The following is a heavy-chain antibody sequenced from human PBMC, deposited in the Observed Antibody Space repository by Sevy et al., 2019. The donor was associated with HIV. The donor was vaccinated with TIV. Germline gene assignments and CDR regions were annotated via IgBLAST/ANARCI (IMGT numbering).Heavy chain of an antibody. CDR2: ISGSGSAM. CDR1: GFRFSDSY. Sequence: GGSLRLSCAASGFRFSDSYMSWIRQAPGKGLDWVSYISGSGSAMYNADSMKGRFTISRDNAKNSLYLQMNSLRAEDTAVHYCARVSGTREWGFYFDSWGQGTLVTVSS. V-gene: IGHV3-11*01. D-gene: IGHD3-3*01. CDR3: ARVSGTREWGFYFDS. J-gene: IGHJ4*02.